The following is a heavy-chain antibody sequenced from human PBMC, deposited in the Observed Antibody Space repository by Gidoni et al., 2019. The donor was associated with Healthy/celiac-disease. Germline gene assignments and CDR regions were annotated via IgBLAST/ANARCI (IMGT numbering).Heavy chain of an antibody. CDR3: AREVVNDILTGPSLGMDY. J-gene: IGHJ4*02. CDR2: INPSGGST. CDR1: GYTFPSSY. V-gene: IGHV1-46*01. D-gene: IGHD3-9*01. Sequence: QVQLVQSGAEVKKPGVSVKVSCKASGYTFPSSYMHWVRQAPGQGLEWMGIINPSGGSTSYAQKFQGRVTMTRDTSTSTVYMELSSLRSEDTAVYYSAREVVNDILTGPSLGMDYWGQGTLVTVSS.